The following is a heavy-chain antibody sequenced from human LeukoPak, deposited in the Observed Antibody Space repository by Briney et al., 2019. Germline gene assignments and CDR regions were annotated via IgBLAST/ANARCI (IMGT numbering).Heavy chain of an antibody. D-gene: IGHD3-22*01. CDR3: AKDWDSSGYYSAFDI. CDR2: ISGSGGST. Sequence: GGSLRLSCAASGFTFSSYAMSWVRQAPGKGLEWVSAISGSGGSTYYADSVKGRFTISRDNSKNTLYLQMNSLGAEDTAVYYCAKDWDSSGYYSAFDIWGQGTMVTVSS. CDR1: GFTFSSYA. V-gene: IGHV3-23*01. J-gene: IGHJ3*02.